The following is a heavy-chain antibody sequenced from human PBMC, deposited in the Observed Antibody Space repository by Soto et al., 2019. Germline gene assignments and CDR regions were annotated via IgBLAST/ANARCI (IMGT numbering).Heavy chain of an antibody. CDR2: VNPNTGGT. J-gene: IGHJ6*02. CDR1: GYSFTDHY. CDR3: ARDRVGGTTRPYYYYYGMDV. Sequence: ASVKVSCKASGYSFTDHYIHWVRQAPGQGLEWMGWVNPNTGGTNYAQRFHGRVTMTRDTSITTAYMELSSLRSDDTALFYCARDRVGGTTRPYYYYYGMDVWGQGTTVTVSS. V-gene: IGHV1-2*02. D-gene: IGHD1-7*01.